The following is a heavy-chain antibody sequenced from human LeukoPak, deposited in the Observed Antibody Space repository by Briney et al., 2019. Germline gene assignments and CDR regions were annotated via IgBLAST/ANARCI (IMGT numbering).Heavy chain of an antibody. Sequence: ASVKVSCKASGGTFSSYAISWVRQAPGQGLEWMGGFDPEDGETIYAQKFQGRVTLTEDTSTDTAYMELSSLRSADTAMYYCAINAYCSSNSCWGNYYYYYMDVWGKGTTVTVSS. V-gene: IGHV1-24*01. J-gene: IGHJ6*03. CDR3: AINAYCSSNSCWGNYYYYYMDV. CDR2: FDPEDGET. D-gene: IGHD2-2*01. CDR1: GGTFSSYA.